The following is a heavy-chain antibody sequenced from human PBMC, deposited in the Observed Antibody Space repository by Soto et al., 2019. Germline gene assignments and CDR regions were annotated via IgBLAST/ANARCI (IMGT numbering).Heavy chain of an antibody. V-gene: IGHV3-66*01. D-gene: IGHD3-22*01. CDR3: ARGLGYYYDSSGYFPVFDY. Sequence: EVQLVESGGGLVQPGGSLRLSCAASGFTVSSNYMSWVRQAPGKGLEWVSVIYSGGSTYYADSVKGRFTISRDNSMNTLYLQMNSLRAEDTAVYYCARGLGYYYDSSGYFPVFDYWGQGTLVTVSS. CDR1: GFTVSSNY. J-gene: IGHJ4*02. CDR2: IYSGGST.